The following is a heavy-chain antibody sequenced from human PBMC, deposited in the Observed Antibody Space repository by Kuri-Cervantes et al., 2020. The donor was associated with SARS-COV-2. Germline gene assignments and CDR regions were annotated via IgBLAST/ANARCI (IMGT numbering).Heavy chain of an antibody. D-gene: IGHD2-21*01. J-gene: IGHJ4*02. V-gene: IGHV1-8*01. Sequence: ASVKVSCKATGTTFPNYDINWVRQATGQGLEWMGMGKTNSGNTLYAQIFQGRVTMTRDTSTSTVYVELSSLTSEDTAIYYCYCAPKEGFDSWGQGTLVTVSS. CDR3: YCAPKEGFDS. CDR1: GTTFPNYD. CDR2: GKTNSGNT.